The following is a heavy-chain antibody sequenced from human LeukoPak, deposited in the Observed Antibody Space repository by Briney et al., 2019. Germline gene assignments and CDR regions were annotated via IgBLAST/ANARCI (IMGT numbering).Heavy chain of an antibody. V-gene: IGHV3-23*01. J-gene: IGHJ4*02. CDR3: ARVPSGISNPFDY. Sequence: GGSLRLSCAASGFTFSSYAMSWVRQAPGKGLEWVSAISGSGGSTYYADSVKGRFTISRDNSKNTLYLQMNSLRAEDTAVYYCARVPSGISNPFDYWGQGTLVTVSS. CDR1: GFTFSSYA. CDR2: ISGSGGST. D-gene: IGHD1-1*01.